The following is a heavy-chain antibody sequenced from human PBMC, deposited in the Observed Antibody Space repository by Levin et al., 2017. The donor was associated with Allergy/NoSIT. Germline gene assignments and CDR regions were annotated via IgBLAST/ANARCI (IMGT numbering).Heavy chain of an antibody. J-gene: IGHJ3*02. Sequence: PSGGSLRLSCAASGFTFSSYGMHWVRQAPGKGLEWVAVIWYDGSNKYYADSVKGRFTISRDNSKNTLYLQMNSLRAEDTAVYYCAREGEIRRLLEVGAAFDIWGQGTMVTVSS. CDR2: IWYDGSNK. D-gene: IGHD3-22*01. CDR1: GFTFSSYG. CDR3: AREGEIRRLLEVGAAFDI. V-gene: IGHV3-33*01.